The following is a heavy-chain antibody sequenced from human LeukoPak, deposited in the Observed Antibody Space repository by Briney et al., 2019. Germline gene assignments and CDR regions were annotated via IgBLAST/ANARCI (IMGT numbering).Heavy chain of an antibody. CDR3: ARDQRTTVSAYYYYYYMDV. CDR1: GYTFTGYY. Sequence: ASVKVSCKASGYTFTGYYMHWVRQAPGQGLEWMGWINPNSGGTNYAQKFQGRVTMTRDTSISTAYMELSRLRSDDTAVYYCARDQRTTVSAYYYYYYMDVWGKGTTVTVSS. J-gene: IGHJ6*03. V-gene: IGHV1-2*02. D-gene: IGHD4-17*01. CDR2: INPNSGGT.